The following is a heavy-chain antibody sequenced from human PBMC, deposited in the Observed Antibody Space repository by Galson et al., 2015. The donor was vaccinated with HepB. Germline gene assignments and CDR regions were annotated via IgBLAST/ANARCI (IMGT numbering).Heavy chain of an antibody. CDR3: ARGTSDSSSWYLFEY. Sequence: SVKVSCKASGGTFSSSAISWVRQAPRQGLEWMGGIIPIAGTTSHAQNFQGRVTITADESTGTAYMELSSLRSEDTAVYYCARGTSDSSSWYLFEYWGPGTLVTVSS. D-gene: IGHD6-13*01. J-gene: IGHJ4*02. CDR2: IIPIAGTT. V-gene: IGHV1-69*13. CDR1: GGTFSSSA.